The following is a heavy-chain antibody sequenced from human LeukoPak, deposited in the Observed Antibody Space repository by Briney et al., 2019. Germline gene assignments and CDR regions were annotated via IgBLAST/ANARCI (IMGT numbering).Heavy chain of an antibody. D-gene: IGHD2-21*01. CDR1: GFTFNTYE. J-gene: IGHJ3*02. Sequence: PGGSLRLSCAASGFTFNTYEMSWVRQAPGQGLGWVSYISSTGGTIYYADSMRGRFIISRDNAKNSLYLQMNSLRGEDTAVYYCARRKGALYSEFAFDMWGQGTMVTVSS. CDR2: ISSTGGTI. V-gene: IGHV3-48*03. CDR3: ARRKGALYSEFAFDM.